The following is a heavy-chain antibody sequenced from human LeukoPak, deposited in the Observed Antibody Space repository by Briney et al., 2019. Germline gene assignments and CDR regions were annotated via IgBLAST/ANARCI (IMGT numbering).Heavy chain of an antibody. CDR2: FDPEDGET. Sequence: SCAASGFTFSSYAMHWVRQAPGKGLEWMGGFDPEDGETIYAQKFQGRVTMTEDTSTDTAYMELSSLRSEDTAVYYCASPIVGATRRAFDIWGQGTMVTVSS. D-gene: IGHD1-26*01. CDR3: ASPIVGATRRAFDI. CDR1: GFTFSSYA. V-gene: IGHV1-24*01. J-gene: IGHJ3*02.